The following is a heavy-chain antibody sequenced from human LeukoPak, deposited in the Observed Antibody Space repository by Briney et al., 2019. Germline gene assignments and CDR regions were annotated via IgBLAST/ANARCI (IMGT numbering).Heavy chain of an antibody. J-gene: IGHJ4*02. CDR1: GYTFTSYY. CDR3: ARGPNLSYVDTATTLDY. V-gene: IGHV1-46*01. D-gene: IGHD5-18*01. CDR2: INPTGGST. Sequence: ASVKVSCKASGYTFTSYYMHWVRQAPGQGLEWMGLINPTGGSTGYAQKFQGRVTMTRDMSTSTDYMELSSLRSEDTAVYYCARGPNLSYVDTATTLDYWGQGTLVTVSS.